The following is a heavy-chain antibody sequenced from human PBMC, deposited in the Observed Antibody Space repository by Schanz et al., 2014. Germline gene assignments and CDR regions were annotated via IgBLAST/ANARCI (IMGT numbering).Heavy chain of an antibody. D-gene: IGHD6-19*01. Sequence: EVQLVESGGDLVQPGRSLRLSCAASGFTFDEYGMHWVRQAPGKGLEWVSLIYSGGDTNYAGSVKGRFTISRDGSKNTLYLQMNSLRAEDTAVYYCARKTDSCGTGDYWGQGTLVTVSS. CDR2: IYSGGDT. CDR3: ARKTDSCGTGDY. V-gene: IGHV3-66*01. J-gene: IGHJ4*02. CDR1: GFTFDEYG.